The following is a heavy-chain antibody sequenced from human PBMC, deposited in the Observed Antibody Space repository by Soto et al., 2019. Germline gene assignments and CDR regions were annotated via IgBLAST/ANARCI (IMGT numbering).Heavy chain of an antibody. V-gene: IGHV1-69*13. CDR1: GGTFSSYA. D-gene: IGHD2-2*01. Sequence: ASVKVSCKASGGTFSSYAISWVRQAPGQGLEWMGGIIPIFGTANYAQKFQGRVTITADESTSTAYMELSSLRSEDTAVYYCAIDGVCSSTSCYGYYYYGMDVCGQGTTVTVTS. CDR2: IIPIFGTA. CDR3: AIDGVCSSTSCYGYYYYGMDV. J-gene: IGHJ6*02.